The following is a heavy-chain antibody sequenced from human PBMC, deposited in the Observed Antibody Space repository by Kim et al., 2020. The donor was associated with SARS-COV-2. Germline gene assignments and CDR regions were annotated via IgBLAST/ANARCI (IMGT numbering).Heavy chain of an antibody. CDR2: IIHFVGTT. Sequence: SVKVSCKTSGGTFNNYAINWVRQAPGLGLEWMGRIIHFVGTTTYAQSFRGRVIITADKSTSTTYMELRSLRSDDTAVYYCARDRGDNWTDYLSDPFDPWGQGTLVTVSS. J-gene: IGHJ5*02. CDR1: GGTFNNYA. CDR3: ARDRGDNWTDYLSDPFDP. V-gene: IGHV1-69*04. D-gene: IGHD3-16*01.